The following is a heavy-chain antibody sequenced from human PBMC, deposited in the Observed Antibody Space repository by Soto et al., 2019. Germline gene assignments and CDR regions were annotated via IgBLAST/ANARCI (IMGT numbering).Heavy chain of an antibody. V-gene: IGHV5-51*01. Sequence: GESLKISCKGSGYSFTSYWIGWVRQMPGKGLEWMRIIYPGDSDTRYSPSFQGQVTISADKSTSTAYMELSSLRSEDTAVYYCARWGGQTPAEYSSSWVYYYYGMDVWGQGTTVTVSS. J-gene: IGHJ6*02. CDR1: GYSFTSYW. CDR2: IYPGDSDT. D-gene: IGHD6-13*01. CDR3: ARWGGQTPAEYSSSWVYYYYGMDV.